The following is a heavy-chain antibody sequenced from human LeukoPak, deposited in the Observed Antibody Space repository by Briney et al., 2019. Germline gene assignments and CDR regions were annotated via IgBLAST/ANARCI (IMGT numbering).Heavy chain of an antibody. CDR1: GYTLTELS. D-gene: IGHD1-1*01. J-gene: IGHJ6*03. Sequence: ASVKVSCKVSGYTLTELSMHWVRQAPGKGLEWMGGFDPEDGETIYAQKFQGRVTMTEDTSTDTAYMELSSLRSEDTAVYYCATDSGNWNGASTQPYYYYYYYMDVWGKRTTVTVSS. CDR3: ATDSGNWNGASTQPYYYYYYYMDV. CDR2: FDPEDGET. V-gene: IGHV1-24*01.